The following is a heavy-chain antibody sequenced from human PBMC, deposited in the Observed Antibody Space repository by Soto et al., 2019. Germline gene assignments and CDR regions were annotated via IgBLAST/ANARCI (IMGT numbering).Heavy chain of an antibody. CDR1: GFTFSSYS. V-gene: IGHV3-48*02. CDR2: ISSSSSTI. CDR3: ARDPHYYDSSGYYGYAFDI. Sequence: LRLSCAASGFTFSSYSMNWVRQAPGKGLEWVSYISSSSSTIYYADSVKGRFTISRDNAKNSLYLQMNSLRDEDTAVYYCARDPHYYDSSGYYGYAFDIWGQGTMVTVSS. D-gene: IGHD3-22*01. J-gene: IGHJ3*02.